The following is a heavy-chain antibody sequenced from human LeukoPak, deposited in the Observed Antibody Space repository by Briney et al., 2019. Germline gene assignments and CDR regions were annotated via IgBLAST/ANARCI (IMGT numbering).Heavy chain of an antibody. CDR1: GFTFSSYA. CDR2: ISSSATTI. J-gene: IGHJ4*02. Sequence: GGSLRLSCAASGFTFSSYALNLVRQAPRKGLERVCYISSSATTIYYADSVKGRFTISRDNGKNSLYLQMNSLRAEDTAVYYCANDYRSGSFHDFWGQGTLVTVSS. D-gene: IGHD3-10*01. CDR3: ANDYRSGSFHDF. V-gene: IGHV3-48*03.